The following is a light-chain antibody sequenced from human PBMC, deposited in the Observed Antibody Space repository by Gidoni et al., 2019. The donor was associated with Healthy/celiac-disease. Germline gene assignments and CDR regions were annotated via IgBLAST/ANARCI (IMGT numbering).Light chain of an antibody. J-gene: IGLJ2*01. CDR3: SSYTSSSTLDVV. V-gene: IGLV2-14*01. CDR1: SSDVGGYNY. Sequence: QSALTQPASVSGSPGQSITISCTGTSSDVGGYNYVSWYQQPPGKAPKLMIYEVSNRPSGVPDRFSGSKSGNTASLTISGLQAEDEADYYCSSYTSSSTLDVVFGGGTKLTVL. CDR2: EVS.